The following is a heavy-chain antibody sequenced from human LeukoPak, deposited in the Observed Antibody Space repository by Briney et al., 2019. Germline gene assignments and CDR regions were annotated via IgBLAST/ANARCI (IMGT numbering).Heavy chain of an antibody. CDR2: IYYTGST. J-gene: IGHJ5*02. V-gene: IGHV4-59*01. CDR3: ARVGAYNWFDP. CDR1: GFTFNNAY. D-gene: IGHD3-10*01. Sequence: GSLRLSCEASGFTFNNAYMSWIRQPPGKGLEWIAYIYYTGSTNYNPSLKSRVTISVDTSKNQFSLKLSSVTAADPAVYYCARVGAYNWFDPWGQGTLVTVSS.